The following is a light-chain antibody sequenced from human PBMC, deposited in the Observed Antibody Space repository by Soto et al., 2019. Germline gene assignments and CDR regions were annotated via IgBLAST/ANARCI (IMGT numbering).Light chain of an antibody. Sequence: EIVMTQSPATLSVSPGESDTLSCRASQSISTNLAWYQQKPGQTPRFLFYDASTRSGDIPARFSGSGSGTEFTLTISSLQSEDFAVYYCQQYSNWPLTFGPGTRLEIK. CDR1: QSISTN. CDR3: QQYSNWPLT. J-gene: IGKJ5*01. CDR2: DAS. V-gene: IGKV3-15*01.